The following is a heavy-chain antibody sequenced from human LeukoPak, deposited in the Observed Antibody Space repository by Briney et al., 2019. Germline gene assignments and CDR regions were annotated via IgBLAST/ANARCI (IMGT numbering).Heavy chain of an antibody. D-gene: IGHD1-20*01. CDR1: GYTFTSYA. V-gene: IGHV1-3*01. CDR2: INVGNGNT. CDR3: ARVLNGGITGHVLVGGYFDY. J-gene: IGHJ4*02. Sequence: ASVKVSCKASGYTFTSYAIHWVRQAPGQRFEWMGWINVGNGNTEYSQKFQGRVTITRDTSASTAYMELSSLRSEDTAVYYCARVLNGGITGHVLVGGYFDYWGQGTLVTVSS.